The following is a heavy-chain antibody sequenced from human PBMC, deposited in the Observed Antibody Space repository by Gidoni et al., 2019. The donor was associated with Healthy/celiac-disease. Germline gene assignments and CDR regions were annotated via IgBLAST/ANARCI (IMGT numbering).Heavy chain of an antibody. CDR3: ARDKLVLRFLEWFKSDYYYYYGMDV. D-gene: IGHD3-3*01. CDR1: GGSISSYY. Sequence: QVQLQESGPGLVKPSETLSLTCTVSGGSISSYYWSWIRQPAGKGLEWIGRIYTRGSTNYNPSLKSRVTMSVDTSKNQFSLKLSSVTAADTAVYYCARDKLVLRFLEWFKSDYYYYYGMDVWGQGTTVTVSS. CDR2: IYTRGST. J-gene: IGHJ6*02. V-gene: IGHV4-4*07.